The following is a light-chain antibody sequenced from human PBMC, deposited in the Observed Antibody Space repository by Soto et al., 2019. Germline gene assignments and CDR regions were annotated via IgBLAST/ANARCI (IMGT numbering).Light chain of an antibody. CDR3: AQYSDLPIP. CDR1: RSVLYKSNNKNH. CDR2: WAS. V-gene: IGKV4-1*01. J-gene: IGKJ4*01. Sequence: GLSQFPDSLSVSLGEMATMNWKGSRSVLYKSNNKNHLAWYQQKPGQPPQLIIYWASTRESGVPERFSGSGSGTDFTLTISSLEAEDVAFYWCAQYSDLPIPFGGGTKVAI.